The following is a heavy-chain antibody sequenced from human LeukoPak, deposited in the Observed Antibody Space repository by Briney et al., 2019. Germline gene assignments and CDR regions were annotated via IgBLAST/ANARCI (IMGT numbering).Heavy chain of an antibody. CDR2: IHDAGTT. CDR1: GFTVNNNY. Sequence: PGGSLRLSCAASGFTVNNNYMIWVRQAPGKGLEWVSIIHDAGTTDYADSVQGRFTISRDNSKNTLYLQMNSLRAEDTAVYYCARLKDGSIDYWGQGTLVTVSS. J-gene: IGHJ4*02. CDR3: ARLKDGSIDY. V-gene: IGHV3-53*01. D-gene: IGHD5-24*01.